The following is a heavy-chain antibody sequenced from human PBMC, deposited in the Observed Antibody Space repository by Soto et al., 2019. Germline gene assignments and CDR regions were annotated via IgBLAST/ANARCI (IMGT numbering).Heavy chain of an antibody. CDR3: ARIHAATVTTLG. CDR1: GGSISSGGYY. J-gene: IGHJ4*02. CDR2: IYYSGST. V-gene: IGHV4-31*03. Sequence: QVQLQESGPGLVKPSQTLSLTCTVSGGSISSGGYYWSWIRQHPGKGLEWIGYIYYSGSTYYNPSLKSRVXIXVXXSKNQFSLKLSSVTAADTAVYYCARIHAATVTTLGWGQGTLVTVSS. D-gene: IGHD4-17*01.